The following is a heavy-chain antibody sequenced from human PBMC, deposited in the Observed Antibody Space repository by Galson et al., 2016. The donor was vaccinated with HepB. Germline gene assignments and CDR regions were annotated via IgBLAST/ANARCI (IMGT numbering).Heavy chain of an antibody. CDR1: GFSFSDCG. CDR3: AKGLQYYSYALDV. CDR2: ISGGDYST. Sequence: SLRLSCAASGFSFSDCGMSWVRQAPGTGLEWVSTISGGDYSTYSADSVKGRFTISRDNSKNTLDLQMNSLRAEDTAIYYCAKGLQYYSYALDVWGQGTTVTVSS. J-gene: IGHJ6*02. V-gene: IGHV3-23*01.